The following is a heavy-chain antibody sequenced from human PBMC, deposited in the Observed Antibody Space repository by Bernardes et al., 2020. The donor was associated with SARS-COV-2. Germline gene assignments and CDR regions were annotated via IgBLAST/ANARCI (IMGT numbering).Heavy chain of an antibody. D-gene: IGHD6-19*01. Sequence: SYTLSLTCTVSGGSIRSGGYYWSWIRQHPGKGLEWIGYIYYRGSTYYNPSLKSRVTISVDTSKNQFSLKLSSVTAADTAVYYCARDTPGVGGWYSGAFDYWGQGTLVTVSS. CDR3: ARDTPGVGGWYSGAFDY. CDR1: GGSIRSGGYY. V-gene: IGHV4-31*03. CDR2: IYYRGST. J-gene: IGHJ4*02.